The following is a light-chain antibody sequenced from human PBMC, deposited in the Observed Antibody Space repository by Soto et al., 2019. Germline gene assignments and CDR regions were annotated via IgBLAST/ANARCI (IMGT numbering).Light chain of an antibody. J-gene: IGKJ2*01. CDR3: QEYTSAT. CDR2: DAS. Sequence: DIQMTQSPSTLSASVGDRVTITCRASQSISSWLAWYQQKPGKAPKLLIYDASSLESGVPSRFSGSGSGTEFTLTISSLQPDDFGTYYCQEYTSATFGRGTRLEIK. CDR1: QSISSW. V-gene: IGKV1-5*01.